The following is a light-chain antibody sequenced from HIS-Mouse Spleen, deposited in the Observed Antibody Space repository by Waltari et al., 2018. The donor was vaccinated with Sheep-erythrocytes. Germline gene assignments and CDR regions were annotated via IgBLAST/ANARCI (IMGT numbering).Light chain of an antibody. V-gene: IGLV1-40*01. J-gene: IGLJ3*02. CDR3: QSYDSSLSGSDWV. CDR1: SSNIGAGYD. Sequence: QSVLTQPPSVSGAPGQRVTISCTGSSSNIGAGYDVHWYQQLPGTAPKLLIYGDGDRPSGGPDRFAGSESGTSASLAITGLQAEDEADYYCQSYDSSLSGSDWVFGGGTKLTVL. CDR2: GDG.